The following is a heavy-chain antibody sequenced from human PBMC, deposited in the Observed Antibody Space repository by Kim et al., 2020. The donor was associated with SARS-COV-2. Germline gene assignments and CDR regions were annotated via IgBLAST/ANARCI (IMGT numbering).Heavy chain of an antibody. CDR3: ARGYYGDYTGLDS. CDR2: ISSNSATI. J-gene: IGHJ4*02. V-gene: IGHV3-48*04. Sequence: GGSLRLSCAASGFTFTSYSMNWVRQPPGKGLEWVSYISSNSATIYYADSVKGRFTNSRDNAYNSLYLQVDSLRAEDTAVYYCARGYYGDYTGLDSWGQGTLVTVSS. D-gene: IGHD4-17*01. CDR1: GFTFTSYS.